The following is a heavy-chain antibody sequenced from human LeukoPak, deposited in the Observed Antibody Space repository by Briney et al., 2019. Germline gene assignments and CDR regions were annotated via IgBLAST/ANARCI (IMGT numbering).Heavy chain of an antibody. V-gene: IGHV4-30-4*08. Sequence: SETLSLTCTVSGGSISNSGHYWSWIRQPPGKGLEWIGYIYYSGSTYYNPSLKSRVTISVDTSKNQFSLKLSSVTAADTAVYYCARGSLVIAFDYWGQGTLVTVSS. CDR1: GGSISNSGHY. CDR3: ARGSLVIAFDY. CDR2: IYYSGST. J-gene: IGHJ4*02. D-gene: IGHD2-21*01.